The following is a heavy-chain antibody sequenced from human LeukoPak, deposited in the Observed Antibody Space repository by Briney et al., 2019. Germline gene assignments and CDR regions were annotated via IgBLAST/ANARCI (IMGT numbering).Heavy chain of an antibody. Sequence: GGSLRLSCAASGFTFSSYWMSWVRQAPGKGLEWVANIKQDGSEKYYVDSVKGRFTISRDNAKNTLYLQMNSLRAEDTAVYYCARGYGETADSRRAFDIWGQGTMVTVSS. CDR2: IKQDGSEK. CDR1: GFTFSSYW. D-gene: IGHD4-17*01. V-gene: IGHV3-7*01. CDR3: ARGYGETADSRRAFDI. J-gene: IGHJ3*02.